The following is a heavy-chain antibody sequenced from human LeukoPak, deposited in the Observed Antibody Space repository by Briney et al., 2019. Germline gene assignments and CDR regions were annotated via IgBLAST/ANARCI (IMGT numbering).Heavy chain of an antibody. CDR1: GYTFTSYG. J-gene: IGHJ6*03. CDR2: MNPNSGNT. V-gene: IGHV1-8*03. D-gene: IGHD2-15*01. Sequence: ASVKVSCKASGYTFTSYGISWVRQATGQGLEWMGWMNPNSGNTGYAQKFQGRVTITRNTSISTAYMELSSLRSEDTAVYYCARGPVDDCSGGSCYSGYYYMDVWGKGTTVTVS. CDR3: ARGPVDDCSGGSCYSGYYYMDV.